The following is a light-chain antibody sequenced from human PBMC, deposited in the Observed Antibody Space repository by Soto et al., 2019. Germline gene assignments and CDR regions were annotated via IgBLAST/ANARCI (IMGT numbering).Light chain of an antibody. Sequence: DIQMTQSPSTLSASVGDRVTITCRASQSISTWLAWYQQKPGKAPNLLIYKASTLETGVPSRFRGSGSGTAFTLTISSLQPDDFATYYCQQYNSYPKNFGQGTKLEIK. CDR3: QQYNSYPKN. CDR1: QSISTW. V-gene: IGKV1-5*03. CDR2: KAS. J-gene: IGKJ2*01.